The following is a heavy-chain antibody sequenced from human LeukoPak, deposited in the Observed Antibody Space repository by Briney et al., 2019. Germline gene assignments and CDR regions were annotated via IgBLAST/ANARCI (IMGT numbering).Heavy chain of an antibody. J-gene: IGHJ5*02. CDR1: GGSFSGYY. D-gene: IGHD6-6*01. CDR2: INHSGST. V-gene: IGHV4-34*01. Sequence: SETLSPTCAVYGGSFSGYYWSWIRQPPGKGLEWIGEINHSGSTNYNPSLKSRVTISVDTSKNQFSLKLSSVTAADTAVYYCARVRGIAARWFDPWGQGTLVTVSS. CDR3: ARVRGIAARWFDP.